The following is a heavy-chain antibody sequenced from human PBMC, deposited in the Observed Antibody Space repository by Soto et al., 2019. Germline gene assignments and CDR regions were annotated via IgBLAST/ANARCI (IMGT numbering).Heavy chain of an antibody. CDR3: AREDSSGWYGGYYYYYGMDV. Sequence: GGSLRLSCAASGFTFSSYSMNWVRQAPGKGLEWVSSISSSSSYIYYADSVKGRFTISRDNAKSSLYLQMNSLRAEDMAVYYCAREDSSGWYGGYYYYYGMDVWGQGTTVTVSS. J-gene: IGHJ6*02. V-gene: IGHV3-21*01. CDR1: GFTFSSYS. CDR2: ISSSSSYI. D-gene: IGHD6-19*01.